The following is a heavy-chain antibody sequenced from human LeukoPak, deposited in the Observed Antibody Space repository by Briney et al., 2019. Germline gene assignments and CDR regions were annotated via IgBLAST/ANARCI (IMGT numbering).Heavy chain of an antibody. Sequence: ASVKVSCKASGGTFSSYAISWARQAPGQGLEWVGWISGYNGRTNYAENFQGRVTMTIDTSTTTAYMDLGSLTSDDTAMYYCGKGGTMVATIDYWGQGTLVTVSS. CDR3: GKGGTMVATIDY. CDR1: GGTFSSYA. D-gene: IGHD1-14*01. V-gene: IGHV1-18*01. CDR2: ISGYNGRT. J-gene: IGHJ4*02.